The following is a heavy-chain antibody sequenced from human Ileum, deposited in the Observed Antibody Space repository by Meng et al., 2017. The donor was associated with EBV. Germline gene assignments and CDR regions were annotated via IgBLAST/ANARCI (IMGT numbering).Heavy chain of an antibody. D-gene: IGHD3-22*01. Sequence: QGQLQGSGPGLVKPSETLSLTCAVSGGSISRSDWGSWVRQPPGKGLEWIGETSHSGSTNYSPSLKSRVTISLDKSKNQLSLKLNSVTAADTAVYYCASSDYYRSDYWGQGTLVTVSS. CDR2: TSHSGST. J-gene: IGHJ4*02. CDR1: GGSISRSDW. CDR3: ASSDYYRSDY. V-gene: IGHV4-4*02.